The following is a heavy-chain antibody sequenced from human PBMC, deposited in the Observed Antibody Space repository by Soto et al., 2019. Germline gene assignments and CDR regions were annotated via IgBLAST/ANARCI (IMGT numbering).Heavy chain of an antibody. CDR1: GFTVTNKY. CDR2: IYSGGAT. Sequence: EVQLVESGGGLIQPGGSLRLSCAASGFTVTNKYMTWVRQAPGKGLEWVSLIYSGGATSYADSVKGRFTISRVNSKDILYLQMNSLRAEDTAVYYCARVDYGDYGWYFDLWGRGTLVTVSS. V-gene: IGHV3-53*01. CDR3: ARVDYGDYGWYFDL. D-gene: IGHD4-17*01. J-gene: IGHJ2*01.